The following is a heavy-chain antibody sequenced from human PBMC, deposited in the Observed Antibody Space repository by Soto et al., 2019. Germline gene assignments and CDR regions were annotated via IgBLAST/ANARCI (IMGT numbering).Heavy chain of an antibody. D-gene: IGHD3-3*01. CDR2: IYYSGST. Sequence: SETLSLTCTVSGGSISSYYWSWIRQPPGKGLEWIGYIYYSGSTNYNPSLKSRVTISVDTSKNQFSLKLSSVTAADTAVYYSARLSLEWLSHDYWGQGTLVTVSS. J-gene: IGHJ4*02. V-gene: IGHV4-59*08. CDR3: ARLSLEWLSHDY. CDR1: GGSISSYY.